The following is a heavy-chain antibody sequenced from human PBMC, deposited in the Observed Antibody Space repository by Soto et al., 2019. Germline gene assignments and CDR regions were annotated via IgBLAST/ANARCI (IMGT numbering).Heavy chain of an antibody. CDR2: IYYSGST. V-gene: IGHV4-31*03. J-gene: IGHJ6*03. CDR3: ARESLDYGDADYYYYYMDV. D-gene: IGHD4-17*01. Sequence: PSETLSLTCTVSGGSISSGGYYWSWIRQHPGKGLEWIGYIYYSGSTYYNPSLKSRVTISVDTSKNQFSLKLSSVTAADAAVYYCARESLDYGDADYYYYYMDVWGKGTTVTVSS. CDR1: GGSISSGGYY.